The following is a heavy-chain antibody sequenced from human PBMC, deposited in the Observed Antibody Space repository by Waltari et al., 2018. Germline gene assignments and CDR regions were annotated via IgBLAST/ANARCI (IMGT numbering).Heavy chain of an antibody. J-gene: IGHJ4*02. D-gene: IGHD1-1*01. CDR1: GASMSTTDC. Sequence: QVQLQESGPGLLKPAGTLSVTCVVYGASMSTTDCWSWGRQPPGRGLEWIGQVRGSGKTNYNPSLETRISVSLDTSRKQFSLRMTSATAADTAVYYCARDRGRGLFLDSWGQGILVTVSP. CDR3: ARDRGRGLFLDS. CDR2: VRGSGKT. V-gene: IGHV4-4*02.